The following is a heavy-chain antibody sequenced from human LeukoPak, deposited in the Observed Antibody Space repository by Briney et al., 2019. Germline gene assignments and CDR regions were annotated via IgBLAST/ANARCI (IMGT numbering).Heavy chain of an antibody. J-gene: IGHJ4*02. CDR2: IRSKAYGGTT. CDR3: TRGPDCGGDCYYDY. CDR1: GFTFGDYA. D-gene: IGHD2-21*02. Sequence: GGSLRLSCTASGFTFGDYAMSWVRQAPGKGLEWVGLIRSKAYGGTTEYAASVKGRFTISRDDSKSIAYLQMNSLKTEDTAVYYCTRGPDCGGDCYYDYWGQGTLVTVSS. V-gene: IGHV3-49*04.